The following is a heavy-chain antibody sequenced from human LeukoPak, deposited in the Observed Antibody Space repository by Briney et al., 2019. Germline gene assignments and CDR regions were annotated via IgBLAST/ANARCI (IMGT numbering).Heavy chain of an antibody. CDR2: ISSSGSTI. Sequence: PGGSLRLPCAASGFTFSDYYMSWIRQAPGKGLEWVSYISSSGSTIYYADSVKGRFTISRDNAKNSLYLQMNSLRAEDTAVYYCARDLPSDFWSGYSLFDYWGQGTLVTVSS. V-gene: IGHV3-11*04. CDR3: ARDLPSDFWSGYSLFDY. CDR1: GFTFSDYY. J-gene: IGHJ4*02. D-gene: IGHD3-3*01.